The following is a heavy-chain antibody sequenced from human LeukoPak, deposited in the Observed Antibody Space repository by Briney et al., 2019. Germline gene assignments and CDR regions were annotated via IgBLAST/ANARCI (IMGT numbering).Heavy chain of an antibody. CDR1: EFVVSDNY. Sequence: GGSLRLSCAASEFVVSDNYMSWVRQAPGKGLEWVSVIYRGGLTYYADSVEGRFTVSRDNSKNTLYLQMNSLRVEDTAVYYCARGLDSGYDLGWGQGTLVIVSS. J-gene: IGHJ4*02. CDR3: ARGLDSGYDLG. CDR2: IYRGGLT. D-gene: IGHD5-12*01. V-gene: IGHV3-53*01.